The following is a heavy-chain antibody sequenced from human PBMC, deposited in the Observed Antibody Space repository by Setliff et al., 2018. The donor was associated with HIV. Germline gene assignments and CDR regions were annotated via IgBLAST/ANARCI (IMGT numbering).Heavy chain of an antibody. Sequence: GGSLRLSCAASGFTFSSYSMNWVRQAPGKGLEWVSAISSGGEIMFYADSVKGRFTISRENARNSLYLQMNSLRVGDTAVYYCAREIRTVYTGGHYFYGIDVWGQGTAVTVSS. V-gene: IGHV3-23*01. CDR1: GFTFSSYS. J-gene: IGHJ6*02. D-gene: IGHD3-16*01. CDR2: ISSGGEIM. CDR3: AREIRTVYTGGHYFYGIDV.